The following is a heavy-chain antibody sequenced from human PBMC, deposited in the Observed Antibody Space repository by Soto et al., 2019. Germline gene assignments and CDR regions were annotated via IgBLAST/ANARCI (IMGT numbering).Heavy chain of an antibody. Sequence: SGPTLVNPTQTLTLTCTFSGFSLSTSGMCVSWIRQPPGKALEWLALIDWDDDKYYSTSLKTRLTISKDTSKNQVVLTMTNVDPVDTATYYCARLIAARPWFDPWGQGTLVTVSS. CDR1: GFSLSTSGMC. CDR3: ARLIAARPWFDP. CDR2: IDWDDDK. J-gene: IGHJ5*02. D-gene: IGHD6-6*01. V-gene: IGHV2-70*01.